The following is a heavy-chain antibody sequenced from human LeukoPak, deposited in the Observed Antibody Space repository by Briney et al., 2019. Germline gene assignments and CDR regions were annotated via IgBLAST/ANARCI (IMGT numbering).Heavy chain of an antibody. D-gene: IGHD6-13*01. Sequence: PGGTLGLSCAASGFTFSSYGMSWVRQAPGKGLEWVSAISGSGGSTYYADSVKGRFTISRDNSKNTLYLQMNSLRAEDTAVYYCAKVVPSQQYYFDYWGQGTLVTVSS. CDR2: ISGSGGST. J-gene: IGHJ4*02. CDR3: AKVVPSQQYYFDY. V-gene: IGHV3-23*01. CDR1: GFTFSSYG.